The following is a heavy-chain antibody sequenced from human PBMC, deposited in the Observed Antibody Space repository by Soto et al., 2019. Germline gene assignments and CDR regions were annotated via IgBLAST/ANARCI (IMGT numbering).Heavy chain of an antibody. D-gene: IGHD1-7*01. CDR1: GYTFTSYG. CDR2: ISAYNGNT. CDR3: XXXXXYKWNYGGSWFDP. Sequence: QVQLVQSGAEVKKPGASVKVSCKASGYTFTSYGISWVRQAPGQGLEWMGWISAYNGNTNYAQKLQGRVTMTTDTXXXXXXXXXXXXXXXXXXVYXXXXXXXYKWNYGGSWFDPWGQGTLVTVSS. V-gene: IGHV1-18*01. J-gene: IGHJ5*02.